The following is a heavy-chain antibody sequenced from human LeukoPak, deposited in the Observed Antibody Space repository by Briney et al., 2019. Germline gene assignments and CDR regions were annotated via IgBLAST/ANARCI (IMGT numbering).Heavy chain of an antibody. CDR1: GFTVTSNY. Sequence: TGGSLRLSCAASGFTVTSNYMTWVRQAPGKGLEWVSVIYSGGSTYYADSVKGRFTISRDNSKNTLYLQMNSLRAEDTAVYYCARGWLQSFYGGQGTGVTVSS. J-gene: IGHJ4*02. D-gene: IGHD5-24*01. V-gene: IGHV3-66*01. CDR3: ARGWLQSFY. CDR2: IYSGGST.